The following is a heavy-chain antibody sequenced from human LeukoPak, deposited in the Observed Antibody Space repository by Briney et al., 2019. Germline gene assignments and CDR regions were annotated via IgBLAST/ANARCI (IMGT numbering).Heavy chain of an antibody. J-gene: IGHJ6*02. CDR1: GYTLTDYY. V-gene: IGHV1-2*02. CDR3: ARVRRYYYGMDV. CDR2: MNPNSGDT. Sequence: GASVKVSCKASGYTLTDYYIHWVRQAPGQGLEWMGWMNPNSGDTNSAQSFQGRVTMTRETPISTAYMELSRLRFDDTAVYYCARVRRYYYGMDVWGQGTTVTVSS.